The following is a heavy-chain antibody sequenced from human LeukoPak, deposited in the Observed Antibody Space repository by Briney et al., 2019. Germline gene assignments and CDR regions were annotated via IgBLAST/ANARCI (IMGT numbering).Heavy chain of an antibody. J-gene: IGHJ4*02. Sequence: SETLSLTCTVSGGSISRYYWSWIRHPTGKGREWSGYISDTGSTNHNPSLKSRVTISVATSNNQFSLKLTPVTAADTAMYYCVRGGVQSYDCWGQGTLVTVSS. CDR3: VRGGVQSYDC. CDR2: ISDTGST. D-gene: IGHD1-26*01. V-gene: IGHV4-59*01. CDR1: GGSISRYY.